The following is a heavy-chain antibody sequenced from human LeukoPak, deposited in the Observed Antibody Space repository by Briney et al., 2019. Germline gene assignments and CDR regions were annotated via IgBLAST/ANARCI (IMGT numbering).Heavy chain of an antibody. CDR2: ISYDATNK. CDR1: GFTFINYG. D-gene: IGHD4-17*01. V-gene: IGHV3-30*18. CDR3: ANYGDYQYFDY. Sequence: PGGSLRLSCAASGFTFINYGMHWVRQAPGKGLEWVAVISYDATNKYYADSVKGRFTISRDNSKNTLYLQMNSLKTDDTAVYYCANYGDYQYFDYWSQGTPVTVSS. J-gene: IGHJ4*02.